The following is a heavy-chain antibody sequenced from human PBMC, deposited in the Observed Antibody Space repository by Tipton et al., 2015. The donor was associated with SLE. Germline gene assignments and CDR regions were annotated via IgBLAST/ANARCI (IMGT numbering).Heavy chain of an antibody. D-gene: IGHD7-27*01. CDR2: IYTSGST. Sequence: TLSLTCTVSGGSISSGSYYWSWIRQPAGRGLEWIGRIYTSGSTNYNPSLKSRVTISVDTSKNQFSLKLSSVTAADTAVYFCARGPNWGLDDAFDIWGQGTMVSVSS. CDR3: ARGPNWGLDDAFDI. V-gene: IGHV4-61*02. J-gene: IGHJ3*02. CDR1: GGSISSGSYY.